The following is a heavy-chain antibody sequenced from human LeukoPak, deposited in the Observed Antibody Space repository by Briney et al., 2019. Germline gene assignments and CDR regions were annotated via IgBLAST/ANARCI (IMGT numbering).Heavy chain of an antibody. CDR2: IRYDGSNK. Sequence: PGGSLRLSCAASGFTFSSYGMHWVRQAPGKGLEWVAFIRYDGSNKYYADSVKGRFTISRDNSKSTLYLQMNSLRAEDTAVYYCAKDCSGGSCYFYYYFDYWGQGTLVTVSS. D-gene: IGHD2-15*01. J-gene: IGHJ4*02. CDR3: AKDCSGGSCYFYYYFDY. V-gene: IGHV3-30*02. CDR1: GFTFSSYG.